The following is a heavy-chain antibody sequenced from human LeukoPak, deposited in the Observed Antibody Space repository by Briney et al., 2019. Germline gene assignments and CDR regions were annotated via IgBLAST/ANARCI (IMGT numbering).Heavy chain of an antibody. J-gene: IGHJ4*02. V-gene: IGHV2-70*11. D-gene: IGHD6-19*01. Sequence: SGPTLVNPTQTLTLTCTFSGFSLPTSAMCVSWIRQPPGKALEWLARIDWDDDKYYNTSLKTRLTISKDTSKNQVVLTMTNMDPVDTATYYCARMYSSGWYYFDYWGQGTLVTVSS. CDR1: GFSLPTSAMC. CDR2: IDWDDDK. CDR3: ARMYSSGWYYFDY.